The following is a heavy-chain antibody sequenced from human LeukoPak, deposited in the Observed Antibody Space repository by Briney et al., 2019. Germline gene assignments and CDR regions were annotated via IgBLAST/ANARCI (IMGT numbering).Heavy chain of an antibody. J-gene: IGHJ6*02. CDR3: ARHGYPSGMDV. Sequence: PGGSLRLSCAASGFTFSSHWMTWVRQVPGKGLEWVANIKRDGSGKYYVDSVRGRFTISRDNAKNSLYLQMNSLRAEDTALYYCARHGYPSGMDVWGQGTTVTVSS. D-gene: IGHD6-13*01. V-gene: IGHV3-7*01. CDR2: IKRDGSGK. CDR1: GFTFSSHW.